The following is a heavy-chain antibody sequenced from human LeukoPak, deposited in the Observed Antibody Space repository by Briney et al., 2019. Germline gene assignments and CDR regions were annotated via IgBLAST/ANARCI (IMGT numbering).Heavy chain of an antibody. Sequence: GGSLRLYCAASGFTFSSYAMSWVRQAPGKGLEWVSAISGSGGSTYYADSVKGRFTISRDNSKNTLYLQMNSLRAEDTAVYYCAKAYYYDSSGYFDYWGQGTLVTVSS. V-gene: IGHV3-23*01. D-gene: IGHD3-22*01. CDR2: ISGSGGST. CDR1: GFTFSSYA. J-gene: IGHJ4*02. CDR3: AKAYYYDSSGYFDY.